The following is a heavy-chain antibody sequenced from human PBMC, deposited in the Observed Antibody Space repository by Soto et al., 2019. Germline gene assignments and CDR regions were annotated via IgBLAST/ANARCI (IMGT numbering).Heavy chain of an antibody. J-gene: IGHJ5*02. CDR2: IFYSGGT. CDR1: GGSILDSTYY. CDR3: ARQASGYYSGWFDP. V-gene: IGHV4-39*01. Sequence: QLLLQESGPGLVKPSETLSLTCTVSGGSILDSTYYWAWIRQSPGKGLEWIGTIFYSGGTFYTPAIKSRGTMSVDTSNIKFSLRLSSVTAADTAVYSCARQASGYYSGWFDPWGQGPLVTVSS. D-gene: IGHD3-22*01.